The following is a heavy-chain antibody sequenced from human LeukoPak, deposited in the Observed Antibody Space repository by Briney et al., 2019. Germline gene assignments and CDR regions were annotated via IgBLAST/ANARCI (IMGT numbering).Heavy chain of an antibody. J-gene: IGHJ6*03. Sequence: GGSLRLSXAASGFTFSDYYMSWIRQAPGKGLEWVSYTSSSGSTIYYTDSVKGRFAISRDNAKNSLYLQMNSLRAEDTAVYYCARVLVSVSLGYYMDVWGKGTTVTVSS. CDR1: GFTFSDYY. D-gene: IGHD5/OR15-5a*01. V-gene: IGHV3-11*04. CDR3: ARVLVSVSLGYYMDV. CDR2: TSSSGSTI.